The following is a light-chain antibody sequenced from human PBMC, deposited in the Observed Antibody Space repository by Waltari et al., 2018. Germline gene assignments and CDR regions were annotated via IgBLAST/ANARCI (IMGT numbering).Light chain of an antibody. CDR3: QQYNNWPIFT. J-gene: IGKJ3*01. V-gene: IGKV3-15*01. CDR2: DAS. CDR1: QSVSSSY. Sequence: EIVLTQSPATLSLSPGERATLPCGASQSVSSSYLAWYQQKPGLAPRLLIYDASTRATGIPARFSGSGSGTEFTLTISSLQSEDFAVYYCQQYNNWPIFTFGPGTKVDIK.